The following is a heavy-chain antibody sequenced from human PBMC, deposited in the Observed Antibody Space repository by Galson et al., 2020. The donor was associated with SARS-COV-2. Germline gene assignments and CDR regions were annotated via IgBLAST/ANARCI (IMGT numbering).Heavy chain of an antibody. J-gene: IGHJ4*02. CDR3: ARDLAVAGTESGGY. CDR1: GFTFSSYG. CDR2: IWYDGSNK. V-gene: IGHV3-33*01. Sequence: GESLKISCAASGFTFSSYGMHWVRQAPGKGLEWVAVIWYDGSNKYYADSVKGRFTTSRDNSKNTLYLQMNSLRAEDTAVYYCARDLAVAGTESGGYWGQGTLVTVSS. D-gene: IGHD6-19*01.